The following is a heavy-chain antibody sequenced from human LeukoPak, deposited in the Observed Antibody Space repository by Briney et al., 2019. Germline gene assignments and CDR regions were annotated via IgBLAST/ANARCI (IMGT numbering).Heavy chain of an antibody. CDR1: GFTFSSYA. J-gene: IGHJ4*02. V-gene: IGHV3-23*01. D-gene: IGHD3-22*01. CDR2: ISGSGGST. CDR3: AKDGPAPTMIVVVTFDY. Sequence: GGSLRLSCAASGFTFSSYAMSWVRQAPGKGLEWVSAISGSGGSTYYADSVKGRFTISRDNSKNTLYLQMNSLRAEDTAVYYCAKDGPAPTMIVVVTFDYWGQGTLVTVSS.